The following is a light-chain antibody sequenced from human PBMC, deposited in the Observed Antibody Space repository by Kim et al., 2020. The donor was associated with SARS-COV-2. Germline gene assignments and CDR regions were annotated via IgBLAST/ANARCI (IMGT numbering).Light chain of an antibody. Sequence: ERATINCKSSQSVFKSSDNMNYLAWYQQKPGQPPKLLISWASTRKSGVPDRFGGSGSGTDFTLTISSLQAEDVAVYHCQQYYSSPTFGQGTKLEI. CDR2: WAS. J-gene: IGKJ2*01. V-gene: IGKV4-1*01. CDR1: QSVFKSSDNMNY. CDR3: QQYYSSPT.